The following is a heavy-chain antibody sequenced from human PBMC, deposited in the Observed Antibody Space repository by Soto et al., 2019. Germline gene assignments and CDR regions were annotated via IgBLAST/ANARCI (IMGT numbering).Heavy chain of an antibody. CDR2: IYYSGST. V-gene: IGHV4-59*01. D-gene: IGHD4-4*01. J-gene: IGHJ4*02. CDR3: ARVYSNSPADY. Sequence: PSETLSLTCTVSGGSISSYYWSWIRQPPGKGLEWIGYIYYSGSTNYNPSPKSRVTISVDTSKNQFSLKLSSVTAADTAVYYCARVYSNSPADYWGQGTLVTVS. CDR1: GGSISSYY.